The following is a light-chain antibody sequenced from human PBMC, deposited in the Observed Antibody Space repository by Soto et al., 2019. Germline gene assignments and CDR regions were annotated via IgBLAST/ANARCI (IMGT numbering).Light chain of an antibody. Sequence: DIQMTQSPSTLSASVGVRVTITCRASQSISIWLAWYQQKPGKAPKLLLSDASTLESGVPSRFSGSGSGTDFTLTISGLQPDDFATYYCQQYSSYYTFGQGTKLEIK. V-gene: IGKV1-5*01. J-gene: IGKJ2*01. CDR2: DAS. CDR3: QQYSSYYT. CDR1: QSISIW.